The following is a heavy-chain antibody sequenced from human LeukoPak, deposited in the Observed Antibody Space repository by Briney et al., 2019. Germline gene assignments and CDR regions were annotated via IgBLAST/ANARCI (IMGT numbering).Heavy chain of an antibody. Sequence: GGSLRLSCAAPGFTFSSYARSWVRQAPGKGLGWVSAFSGSGGSTYYADSVKGRFTISRDNSKNTLYLQMNSLRAEDTAVYYCAISPRYYDILTGYFDYWGQGTLVTVSS. CDR3: AISPRYYDILTGYFDY. V-gene: IGHV3-23*01. D-gene: IGHD3-9*01. J-gene: IGHJ4*02. CDR2: FSGSGGST. CDR1: GFTFSSYA.